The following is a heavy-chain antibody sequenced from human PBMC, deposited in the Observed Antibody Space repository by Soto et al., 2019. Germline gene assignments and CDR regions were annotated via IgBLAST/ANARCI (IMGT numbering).Heavy chain of an antibody. CDR2: IKDDGNEK. CDR1: GFTFSNYW. D-gene: IGHD2-2*01. J-gene: IGHJ4*02. V-gene: IGHV3-7*03. CDR3: VRERVRWVICSGTSGLDY. Sequence: PGGSLRLSCAASGFTFSNYWMSWVRQAPGKGLEWVANIKDDGNEKYNVDSVKGRFTISRDNAQNSLYLQMNNLRVEDTAIYYCVRERVRWVICSGTSGLDYWGQGTPAPVSS.